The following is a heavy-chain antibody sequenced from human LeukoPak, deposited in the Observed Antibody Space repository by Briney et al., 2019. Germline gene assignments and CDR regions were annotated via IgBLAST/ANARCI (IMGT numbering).Heavy chain of an antibody. V-gene: IGHV3-74*01. Sequence: GGSLSLSCAASGFTFSHYWLHWVRHAPGKGLVWVTRINTDGSDTFYADSVKGRFTISRDNAKNKLYLQMNSLRAEDTVVYYCARDRSVTNGGFDYWGQGTLVTVSS. CDR2: INTDGSDT. D-gene: IGHD2-8*01. CDR3: ARDRSVTNGGFDY. CDR1: GFTFSHYW. J-gene: IGHJ4*02.